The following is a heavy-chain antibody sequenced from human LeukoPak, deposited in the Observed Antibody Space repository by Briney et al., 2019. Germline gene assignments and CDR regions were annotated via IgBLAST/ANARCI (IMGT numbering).Heavy chain of an antibody. D-gene: IGHD6-13*01. J-gene: IGHJ3*02. CDR2: IYYTGPT. CDR1: GGSLSGHY. CDR3: ARPYSSSWYDAFDI. Sequence: PSETLSLTCTVGGGSLSGHYWGWIRQPPGKGLELVGHIYYTGPTFYNPSLNSRVTITLDTSRNQFSLRLTSVIAADTAVYYCARPYSSSWYDAFDIWGQGTMVTVSS. V-gene: IGHV4-59*11.